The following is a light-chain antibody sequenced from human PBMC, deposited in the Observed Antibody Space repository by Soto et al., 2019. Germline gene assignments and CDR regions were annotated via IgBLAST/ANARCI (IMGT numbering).Light chain of an antibody. CDR1: QSVSSN. Sequence: EIVLTQSPGTLSLSPGERATLSCRASQSVSSNLAWYQHKPGQAPRLLIYHTSNRATGIPARFSGSGSGTDFTLTISSLEPEDFAVYYCHQRQSWPRTFGQGTKVDIK. CDR2: HTS. CDR3: HQRQSWPRT. J-gene: IGKJ1*01. V-gene: IGKV3-11*01.